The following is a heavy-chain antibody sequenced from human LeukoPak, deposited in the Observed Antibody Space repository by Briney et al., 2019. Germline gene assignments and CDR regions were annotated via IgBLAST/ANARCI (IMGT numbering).Heavy chain of an antibody. J-gene: IGHJ4*02. CDR2: IYFSGST. CDR1: GDSIRSTNYY. D-gene: IGHD6-19*01. Sequence: SETLSLTCAVSGDSIRSTNYYWGWFRQPPGKGLEWIGSIYFSGSTYYNPSLKSRVTISLDTSKNQFSLRLSSVTAADTAVYYCARIYSRGWSLDYWGPGTLVTVSS. V-gene: IGHV4-39*01. CDR3: ARIYSRGWSLDY.